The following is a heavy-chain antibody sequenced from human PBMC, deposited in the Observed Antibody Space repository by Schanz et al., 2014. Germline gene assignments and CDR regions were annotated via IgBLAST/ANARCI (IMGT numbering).Heavy chain of an antibody. J-gene: IGHJ5*02. CDR3: AAHRQYTGYYDWFDP. CDR1: GGSFSGYF. D-gene: IGHD1-26*01. Sequence: QVQLQQWGAGLLKPSETLSLTCDVYGGSFSGYFWSWVRQPPGKGLEWIGEINHSGNNYYNPSLKSRFPISVDPSKNHFSLKLPSVTAADTAVYYCAAHRQYTGYYDWFDPWGQGTLVTVSS. CDR2: INHSGNN. V-gene: IGHV4-34*02.